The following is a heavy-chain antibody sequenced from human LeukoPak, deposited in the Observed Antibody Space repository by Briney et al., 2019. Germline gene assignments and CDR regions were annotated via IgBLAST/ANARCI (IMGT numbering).Heavy chain of an antibody. V-gene: IGHV1-8*01. CDR2: MNPNSGNT. J-gene: IGHJ4*02. D-gene: IGHD3-22*01. CDR1: GYTFTSYD. Sequence: GALVKVSCRASGYTFTSYDINWARQATGQGLEWMGWMNPNSGNTGYAQKFQGRVTMTRNTSISTAYMELSSLRSEDTAVYYCARGNYDSRMYYFDYWGQGTLVTVSS. CDR3: ARGNYDSRMYYFDY.